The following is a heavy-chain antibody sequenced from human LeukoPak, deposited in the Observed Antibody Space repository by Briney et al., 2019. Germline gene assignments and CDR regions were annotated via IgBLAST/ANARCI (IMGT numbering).Heavy chain of an antibody. CDR3: ARGYLGDDAFDI. CDR1: GYTFTTYD. J-gene: IGHJ3*02. D-gene: IGHD3-16*01. CDR2: MNPNSGNT. V-gene: IGHV1-8*01. Sequence: ASVKVSCKASGYTFTTYDINWVRQATGQGLEWMGWMNPNSGNTGYAQKFQGRVTMTRNTSISTAYMELSSLRSEDTAVYYCARGYLGDDAFDIWGQGTMVTVSS.